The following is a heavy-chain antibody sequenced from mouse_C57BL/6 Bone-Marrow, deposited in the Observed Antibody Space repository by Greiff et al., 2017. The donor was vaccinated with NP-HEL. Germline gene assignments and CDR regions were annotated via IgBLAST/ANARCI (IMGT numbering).Heavy chain of an antibody. CDR3: ARCITTVVAHWYFDV. J-gene: IGHJ1*03. V-gene: IGHV5-12*01. D-gene: IGHD1-1*01. CDR2: ISNGGGST. CDR1: GFTFSDYY. Sequence: EVKLVESGGGLVQPGGSLKLSCAASGFTFSDYYMYWVRQTPEKRLEWVAYISNGGGSTYYPDTVKGRFTISRDNAKNTLYLQMSRLKSEDTAMYYCARCITTVVAHWYFDVWGTGTTVTVSS.